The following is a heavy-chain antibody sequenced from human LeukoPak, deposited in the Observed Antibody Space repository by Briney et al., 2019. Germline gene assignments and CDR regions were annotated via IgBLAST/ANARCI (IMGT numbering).Heavy chain of an antibody. D-gene: IGHD3-22*01. Sequence: ASVKLSCKASGGTFSSYAISWVRQAPGQGLELMGRIIPIFGTANYAQKFQGRVTITADKSTSTAYMELSSLRSEDTAVYYCARENVLYYYDSSGYPNWFDPWGQGTLVTVSS. V-gene: IGHV1-69*06. CDR1: GGTFSSYA. CDR2: IIPIFGTA. J-gene: IGHJ5*02. CDR3: ARENVLYYYDSSGYPNWFDP.